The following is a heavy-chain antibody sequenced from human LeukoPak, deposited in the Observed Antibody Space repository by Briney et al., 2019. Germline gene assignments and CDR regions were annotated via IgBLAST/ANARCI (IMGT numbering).Heavy chain of an antibody. CDR1: GFTFSSYW. CDR3: ARDPGGGYCGSSSCSDS. V-gene: IGHV3-53*01. J-gene: IGHJ4*02. Sequence: GGSLRLSCAASGFTFSSYWMHWVRQPPGKGLEWVSIISGGGTTYYADSVKGRFTISRDNSKNTVYLQMNSLRAEDTAVYYCARDPGGGYCGSSSCSDSWGQGTLVTVSS. CDR2: ISGGGTT. D-gene: IGHD2-2*01.